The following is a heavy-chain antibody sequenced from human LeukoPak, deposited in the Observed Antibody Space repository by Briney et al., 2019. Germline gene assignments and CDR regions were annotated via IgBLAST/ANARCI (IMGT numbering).Heavy chain of an antibody. CDR1: GYTFTDYF. CDR3: ARDVTGDMHYYYMDV. D-gene: IGHD7-27*01. CDR2: INPNSGGT. V-gene: IGHV1-2*02. J-gene: IGHJ6*03. Sequence: ASVKVSCKAPGYTFTDYFIHWVRQAPGQGLEWMGWINPNSGGTDYAQKFQGRVTMTRDTSISTAYMELSGLRSDDTAVFYCARDVTGDMHYYYMDVWGKGTTVTVSS.